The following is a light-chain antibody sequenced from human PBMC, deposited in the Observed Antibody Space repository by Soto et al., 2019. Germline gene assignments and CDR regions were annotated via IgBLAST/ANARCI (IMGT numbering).Light chain of an antibody. V-gene: IGKV2-28*01. CDR1: QSLLYSNGNNY. CDR3: MQPLQTPYT. CDR2: LAS. Sequence: DIVMTQSPLSLPVTPGEPASISCRSSQSLLYSNGNNYLDWYVQKPGQSPQLLIYLASSRASGVPDRCSGSGSGTDFTLKISRVEAEDVGVYYCMQPLQTPYTFGQGTKLEIK. J-gene: IGKJ2*01.